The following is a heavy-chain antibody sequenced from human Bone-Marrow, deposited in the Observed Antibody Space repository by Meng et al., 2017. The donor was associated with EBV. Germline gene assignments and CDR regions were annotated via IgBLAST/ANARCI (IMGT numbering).Heavy chain of an antibody. D-gene: IGHD2-15*01. J-gene: IGHJ4*02. V-gene: IGHV1-8*01. CDR3: ARVLCGSCYSIDY. Sequence: QVQVVESGAGVKKPGASVKVSCKASGYTFTSYDINWVRQATGQGLEWMGWMNPNSGNTGYAQKFQGRVTMTRNTSISTAYMELSSLRSEDTAVYYCARVLCGSCYSIDYWGQGTLVTVFS. CDR2: MNPNSGNT. CDR1: GYTFTSYD.